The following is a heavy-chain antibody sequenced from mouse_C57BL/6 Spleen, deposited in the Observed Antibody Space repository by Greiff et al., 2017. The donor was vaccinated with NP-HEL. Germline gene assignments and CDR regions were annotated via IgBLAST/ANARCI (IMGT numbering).Heavy chain of an antibody. CDR2: IHPNSGST. V-gene: IGHV1-64*01. J-gene: IGHJ1*03. CDR1: GYAFTSYW. D-gene: IGHD1-1*01. CDR3: AGDYYCRSDWYFDV. Sequence: QVQLQQPGPELVKPGASVKMSCKASGYAFTSYWMHWVKQRPGQGLAWIGLIHPNSGSTTDNEKFKSKATLTADKSSSTAYMQLSSLTSEDSAVYYGAGDYYCRSDWYFDVWGTGTTVTVSS.